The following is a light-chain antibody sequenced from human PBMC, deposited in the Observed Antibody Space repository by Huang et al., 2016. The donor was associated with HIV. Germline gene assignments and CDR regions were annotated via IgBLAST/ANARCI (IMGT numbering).Light chain of an antibody. V-gene: IGKV3-11*01. CDR2: DAS. CDR3: QQRSDWPRGT. J-gene: IGKJ3*01. Sequence: EIVLTQSPHTLSLSPGETATLSCRASQSVGTSLAWYQQKPGQAPRLLIYDASNRASGIPARFSGGGSGTDFTLTISSLEPEDFAVYYCQQRSDWPRGTFGPGTKVDIK. CDR1: QSVGTS.